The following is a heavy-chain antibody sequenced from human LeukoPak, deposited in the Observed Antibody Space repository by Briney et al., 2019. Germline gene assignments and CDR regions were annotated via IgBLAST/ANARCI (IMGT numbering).Heavy chain of an antibody. D-gene: IGHD5-24*01. CDR1: GGSVSSYY. CDR3: ASADGYKIDY. Sequence: PSETLSLTCSVSGGSVSSYYWSWIRQSPGKGLEWIGYIHNSGRTNYNPSLKSRVTGFVDTSKNQVSLRLSSVTAADTAVYYCASADGYKIDYWGQGTLVTVSS. J-gene: IGHJ4*02. V-gene: IGHV4-4*08. CDR2: IHNSGRT.